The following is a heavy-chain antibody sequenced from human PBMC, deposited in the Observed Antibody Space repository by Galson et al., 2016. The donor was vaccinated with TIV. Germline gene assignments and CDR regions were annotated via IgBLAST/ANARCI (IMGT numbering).Heavy chain of an antibody. CDR1: GGAFTTYV. V-gene: IGHV1-69*05. D-gene: IGHD2-15*01. CDR3: ARPRAYSNKWWFGY. CDR2: IIPIFGSA. J-gene: IGHJ4*02. Sequence: SVKVSCKASGGAFTTYVITWVRQAPGQGLEWIGGIIPIFGSANYAQKFQGRVTITTEESTSTAYMELRSLRSDDTAVYYCARPRAYSNKWWFGYWGQGTLVTVSS.